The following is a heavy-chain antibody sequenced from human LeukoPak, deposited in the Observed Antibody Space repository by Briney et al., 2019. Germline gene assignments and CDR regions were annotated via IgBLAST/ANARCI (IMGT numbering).Heavy chain of an antibody. CDR1: GGSFSGYY. V-gene: IGHV4-34*01. Sequence: PSETLSLTCAVYGGSFSGYYWSWIRQPPGKGLEWVGEINHSGSTNYNPSLKSRVTISVDTSKNQFSLKLSSVTAADTAVYYCARVQSGYGLPPNWFDPWGQGTLVTVSS. CDR2: INHSGST. J-gene: IGHJ5*02. CDR3: ARVQSGYGLPPNWFDP. D-gene: IGHD3-10*01.